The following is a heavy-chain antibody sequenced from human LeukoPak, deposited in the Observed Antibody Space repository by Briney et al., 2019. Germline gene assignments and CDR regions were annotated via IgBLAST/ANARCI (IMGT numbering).Heavy chain of an antibody. V-gene: IGHV3-30*02. CDR1: GFTFSSYG. Sequence: GGSLRLSCAASGFTFSSYGMHWVRQAPGKGLEWVAFIRYDGSNKYYADSVKGRFTISRDNSKNTLYLQMNSLRAEDTAVYYCAKDAYDFWSGYPASALDYWGQGTLVTVSS. CDR2: IRYDGSNK. CDR3: AKDAYDFWSGYPASALDY. J-gene: IGHJ4*02. D-gene: IGHD3-3*01.